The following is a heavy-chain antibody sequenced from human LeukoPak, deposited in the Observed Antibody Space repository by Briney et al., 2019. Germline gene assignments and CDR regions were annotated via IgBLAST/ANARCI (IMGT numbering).Heavy chain of an antibody. D-gene: IGHD3-22*01. CDR3: ARAGSGYYPFDD. J-gene: IGHJ4*02. CDR2: VYYSGST. Sequence: SETLSLTCTVSGGSISSYYWSWIRQPPGKGLEWIGYVYYSGSTNYNPSLKRRVTISVDTSNNQFSLKLSSVTAADTAVYYCARAGSGYYPFDDWGQGTLVTVSS. CDR1: GGSISSYY. V-gene: IGHV4-59*01.